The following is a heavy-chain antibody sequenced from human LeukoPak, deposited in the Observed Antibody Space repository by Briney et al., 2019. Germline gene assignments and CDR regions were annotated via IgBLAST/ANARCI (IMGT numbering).Heavy chain of an antibody. CDR3: ARVPEHTYSSSWYGLPHFDY. CDR2: INPNSGGT. Sequence: GASVKVSCKASGYTFTGYYMHWVRQAPGQGLEWMGWINPNSGGTNYAQKFQGRVTMTRDTSISTAYMELSRLRSDDTAVYYCARVPEHTYSSSWYGLPHFDYWGQGTLVTVSS. J-gene: IGHJ4*02. V-gene: IGHV1-2*02. D-gene: IGHD6-13*01. CDR1: GYTFTGYY.